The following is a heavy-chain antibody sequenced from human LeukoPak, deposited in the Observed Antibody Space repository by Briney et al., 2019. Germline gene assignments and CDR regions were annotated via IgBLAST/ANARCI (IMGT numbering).Heavy chain of an antibody. D-gene: IGHD7-27*01. CDR2: INHSGST. Sequence: SETLSLTCAVYGGSFSGYYWSWIRQPPGKGLEWIGEINHSGSTNYNPSLKSRVTISVDTSKNQFSLKLSSVTAADTAVYFCARPGELGRSHQLDYWGQGTLVTVSS. V-gene: IGHV4-34*01. J-gene: IGHJ4*02. CDR3: ARPGELGRSHQLDY. CDR1: GGSFSGYY.